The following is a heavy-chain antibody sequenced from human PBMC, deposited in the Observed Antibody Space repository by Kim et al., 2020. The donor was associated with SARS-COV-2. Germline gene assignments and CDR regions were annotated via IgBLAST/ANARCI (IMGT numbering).Heavy chain of an antibody. V-gene: IGHV3-7*01. D-gene: IGHD1-26*01. CDR3: TRLGRSLPDY. J-gene: IGHJ4*02. Sequence: SEKRLVDSMKGRFTISRDNGKNSVYLQMNGLTAEDTGIYYCTRLGRSLPDYWGQGTLVTVSS. CDR2: SEK.